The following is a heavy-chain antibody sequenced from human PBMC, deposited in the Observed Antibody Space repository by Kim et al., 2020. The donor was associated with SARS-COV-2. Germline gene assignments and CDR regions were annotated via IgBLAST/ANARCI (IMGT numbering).Heavy chain of an antibody. CDR2: IIGSGSST. Sequence: GGSLRLSCAASGFAFSSYAMTWVRQAPGKGLEWVSAIIGSGSSTFYADSVKGRFTVSRDNSKNTLHLQMNSLRADDSAVYYCGRYYSTNWYNEAFDIWG. J-gene: IGHJ3*02. V-gene: IGHV3-23*01. CDR1: GFAFSSYA. D-gene: IGHD1-1*01. CDR3: GRYYSTNWYNEAFDI.